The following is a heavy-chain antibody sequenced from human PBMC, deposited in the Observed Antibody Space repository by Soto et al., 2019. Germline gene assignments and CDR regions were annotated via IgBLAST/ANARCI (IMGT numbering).Heavy chain of an antibody. D-gene: IGHD2-2*01. CDR1: VYSFTSYW. Sequence: GESLKISCKGSVYSFTSYWISWVRQMPGKGLEWMGRIDPSDSYTNYSPSFQGHVTISAGKSISTAYLQWSSLKASDTAMYYCAADRVVPAVMMGYGMDVWGQGTTVTVSS. CDR3: AADRVVPAVMMGYGMDV. CDR2: IDPSDSYT. J-gene: IGHJ6*02. V-gene: IGHV5-10-1*01.